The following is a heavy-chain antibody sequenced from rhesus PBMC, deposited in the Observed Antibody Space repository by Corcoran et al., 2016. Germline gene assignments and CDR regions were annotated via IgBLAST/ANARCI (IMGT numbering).Heavy chain of an antibody. Sequence: QVQLQESGPGLVKPSETLSTTCAVSGGPISSNYWSWIRKAPGPGLGWSGRIDGSGWRTAYNPTLKSRVTIATDTTKNQFSLKLSAVTASDTAVYYCARLEDGSGQRVDNRVDVWGPGVLGTVSS. D-gene: IGHD2-21*01. V-gene: IGHV4-160*01. CDR1: GGPISSNY. CDR2: IDGSGWRT. CDR3: ARLEDGSGQRVDNRVDV. J-gene: IGHJ5-1*01.